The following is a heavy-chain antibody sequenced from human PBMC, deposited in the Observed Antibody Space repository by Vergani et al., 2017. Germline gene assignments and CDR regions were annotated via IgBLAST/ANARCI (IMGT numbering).Heavy chain of an antibody. Sequence: EVQLVESGGGLVQPGGSLRLSCSASGFTFSSYAMHWVCQAPGKGLEWVSYISSSSSYTNYADSVKGRFTISRDNAKNSLYLQMNSLRAEDTAVYYCARARYSSGWYDYWGQGTLVTVSS. J-gene: IGHJ4*02. CDR3: ARARYSSGWYDY. CDR1: GFTFSSYA. V-gene: IGHV3-21*05. CDR2: ISSSSSYT. D-gene: IGHD6-19*01.